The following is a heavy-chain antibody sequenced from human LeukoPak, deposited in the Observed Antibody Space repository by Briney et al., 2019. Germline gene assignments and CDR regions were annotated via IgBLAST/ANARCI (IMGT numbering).Heavy chain of an antibody. Sequence: ASVKVSCKASGYTFTSYGISWVRQAPGQGLEWMGWISAYNGNTNYAQKLQGRVTMTTDTSTSTAYMELRSLRSDDTAVYYCARDPGVYCSSTSCHLDWFDPWGQGTLVTVSS. J-gene: IGHJ5*02. CDR3: ARDPGVYCSSTSCHLDWFDP. CDR2: ISAYNGNT. V-gene: IGHV1-18*01. CDR1: GYTFTSYG. D-gene: IGHD2-2*01.